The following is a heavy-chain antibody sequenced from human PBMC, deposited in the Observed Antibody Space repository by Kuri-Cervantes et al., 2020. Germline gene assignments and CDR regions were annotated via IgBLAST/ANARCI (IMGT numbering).Heavy chain of an antibody. CDR1: GYTFTSYV. Sequence: SVKVSCKDSGYTFTSYVISRVRLAPGQGLDWMRGIIPIFGTANYAQKFQGRVTITADESTSTAYMELSSLRSKDTTVYYWARETMVRDKYYYGMDIWGQGTTVTVSS. CDR2: IIPIFGTA. J-gene: IGHJ6*02. V-gene: IGHV1-69*13. D-gene: IGHD3-10*01. CDR3: ARETMVRDKYYYGMDI.